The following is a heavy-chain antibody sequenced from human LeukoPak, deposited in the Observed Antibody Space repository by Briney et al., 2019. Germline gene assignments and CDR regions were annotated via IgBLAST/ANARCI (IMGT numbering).Heavy chain of an antibody. Sequence: SETLSLTCTDSGDSISSYYWSWIRQPPGKGLEWIGYIYHSGSTNYNPSLKSRVTISVDTSKSQFSLKLSSVTAADTAVYYCATGYSSTWYYFDYWGQGTLVTVSS. CDR1: GDSISSYY. CDR2: IYHSGST. J-gene: IGHJ4*02. D-gene: IGHD6-13*01. CDR3: ATGYSSTWYYFDY. V-gene: IGHV4-59*01.